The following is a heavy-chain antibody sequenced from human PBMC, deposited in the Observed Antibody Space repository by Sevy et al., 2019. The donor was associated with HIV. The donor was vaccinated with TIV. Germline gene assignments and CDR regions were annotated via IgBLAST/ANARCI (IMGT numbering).Heavy chain of an antibody. CDR2: IRNNPDGGTT. J-gene: IGHJ6*02. CDR1: GFTFRNAW. V-gene: IGHV3-15*01. Sequence: GGSLRLSCAASGFTFRNAWMNWVRLVPGKGLEWVGRIRNNPDGGTTDYAAPVKGRFTISRDDSRNTLYLQMNSLRIADTAVYYCTTDIVVQSGYSYDFSRINPDFSHTGDADDWGQGTTVTVSS. D-gene: IGHD5-18*01. CDR3: TTDIVVQSGYSYDFSRINPDFSHTGDADD.